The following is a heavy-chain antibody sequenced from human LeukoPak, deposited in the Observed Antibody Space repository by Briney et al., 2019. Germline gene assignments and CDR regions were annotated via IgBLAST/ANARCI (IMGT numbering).Heavy chain of an antibody. V-gene: IGHV4-4*09. CDR3: ARLSAAVHLGAFDL. D-gene: IGHD3-3*01. CDR2: IHTSGSN. Sequence: PSETLSLTCAVSGVSISPYYWAWIRQPPGKGLEWIGYIHTSGSNNQYPSLKSRVTISVDKSKNHFSQRLTSVTAADTAVYYCARLSAAVHLGAFDLWGQGTMVTVSS. J-gene: IGHJ3*01. CDR1: GVSISPYY.